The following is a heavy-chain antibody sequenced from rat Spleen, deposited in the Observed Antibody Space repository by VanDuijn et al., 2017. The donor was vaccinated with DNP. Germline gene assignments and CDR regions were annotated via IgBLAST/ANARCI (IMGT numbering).Heavy chain of an antibody. D-gene: IGHD1-9*01. CDR1: GFTFSNYG. Sequence: EVQLVESGGGLVQPGRSLKLSCAASGFTFSNYGMAWVRQAPTKGLEWVASISTGGGNTYYRDSVKGRFTISRDNAKNTQYMHMDSLRSEDTATYYCARHLPIHTYWYFDCWGPGTMVTVSS. J-gene: IGHJ1*01. CDR3: ARHLPIHTYWYFDC. CDR2: ISTGGGNT. V-gene: IGHV5S13*01.